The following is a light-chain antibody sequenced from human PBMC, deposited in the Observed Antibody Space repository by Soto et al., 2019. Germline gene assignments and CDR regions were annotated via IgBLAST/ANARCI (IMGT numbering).Light chain of an antibody. CDR2: DVT. Sequence: QSALTQPPSASGSPGQSVTISCTGTSSDVGGYNYVSWHQQHPGKAPKLIIYDVTKRPSGVPDRFSGSKSGYTASLAISGLQSEDEAVYYCASWDDSLNGYVFGTGIKVTVL. CDR3: ASWDDSLNGYV. V-gene: IGLV2-8*01. CDR1: SSDVGGYNY. J-gene: IGLJ1*01.